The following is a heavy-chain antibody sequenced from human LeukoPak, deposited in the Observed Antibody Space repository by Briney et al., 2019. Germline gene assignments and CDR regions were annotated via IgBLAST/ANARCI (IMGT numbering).Heavy chain of an antibody. D-gene: IGHD6-13*01. CDR1: GFTFSSYS. CDR3: ARENQQLVQRGAFDI. V-gene: IGHV3-21*01. J-gene: IGHJ3*02. CDR2: ISSSSNYI. Sequence: PGGSLRLSCAASGFTFSSYSMNWVRQAPGKGLEWVSSISSSSNYIYYADSVKGRFTISRDNAKSSLFLQMNSLRAEDTAVYYCARENQQLVQRGAFDIWGQGTMVTVSS.